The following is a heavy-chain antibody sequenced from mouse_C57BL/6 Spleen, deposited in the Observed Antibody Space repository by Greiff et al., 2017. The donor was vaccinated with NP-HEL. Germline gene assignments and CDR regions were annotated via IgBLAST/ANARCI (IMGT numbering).Heavy chain of an antibody. CDR2: IHPNSGST. D-gene: IGHD2-3*01. V-gene: IGHV1-64*01. J-gene: IGHJ4*01. CDR1: GYTFTSYW. CDR3: ATYDGYYGAMHY. Sequence: VQLQQPGAELVKPGASVKLSCKASGYTFTSYWMHWVKQRPGQGLEWIGMIHPNSGSTNYNEKFKSKATLTVDKSSSTAYMQLSSLTAEDSAVYYCATYDGYYGAMHYWGQGTSVTVSS.